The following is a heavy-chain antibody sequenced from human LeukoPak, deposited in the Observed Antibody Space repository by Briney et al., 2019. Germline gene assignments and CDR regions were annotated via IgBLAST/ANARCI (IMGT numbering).Heavy chain of an antibody. CDR3: ARDRNVDYYYYYYMDV. J-gene: IGHJ6*03. CDR1: GYTFTGYY. V-gene: IGHV1-2*06. CDR2: INPNSGGT. D-gene: IGHD1-1*01. Sequence: GASVKVSCKASGYTFTGYYTHWVRQAPGQGLEWMGRINPNSGGTNYAQKFQGRVTMTRDTSIGTAYMELSRLRSDDTAVYYCARDRNVDYYYYYYMDVWGKGTTVTASS.